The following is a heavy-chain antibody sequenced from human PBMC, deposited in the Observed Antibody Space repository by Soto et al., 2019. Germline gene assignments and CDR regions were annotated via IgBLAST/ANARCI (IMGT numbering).Heavy chain of an antibody. CDR3: AKSLRSTVVVTTRNWFDP. CDR1: GSTFRSYW. Sequence: GGSLRLSCAVSGSTFRSYWMSWVRQAPGKGLEWVSAISGSGGSTYYADSVKGRFTISRDNSKNTLYLQMNSLRAEDTAVYYCAKSLRSTVVVTTRNWFDPWGQGTLVTVSS. CDR2: ISGSGGST. D-gene: IGHD3-22*01. V-gene: IGHV3-23*01. J-gene: IGHJ5*02.